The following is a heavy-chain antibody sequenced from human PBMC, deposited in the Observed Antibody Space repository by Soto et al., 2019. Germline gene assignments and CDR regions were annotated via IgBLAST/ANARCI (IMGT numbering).Heavy chain of an antibody. CDR3: TKDRATHRNY. CDR2: ISSDGSNK. CDR1: GFTFRNYV. Sequence: QVQLVESGGGVVQPGRSLSLSCAASGFTFRNYVMHWVRQAPGKGLEWVAVISSDGSNKYYADSVKGRFTISRDNSKNMLYLQMTSLRIEDTAVYYCTKDRATHRNYWGQGTLVTVSS. V-gene: IGHV3-30*18. J-gene: IGHJ4*02. D-gene: IGHD5-12*01.